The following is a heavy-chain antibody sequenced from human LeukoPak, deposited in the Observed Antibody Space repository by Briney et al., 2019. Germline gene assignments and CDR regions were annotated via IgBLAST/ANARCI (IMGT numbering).Heavy chain of an antibody. CDR1: GGSFSGYY. J-gene: IGHJ4*02. CDR2: INHSGST. D-gene: IGHD3-3*02. CDR3: ARSLALLRYIDF. V-gene: IGHV4-34*01. Sequence: SETLSLTCAVYGGSFSGYYWSWIRQPPGKGLEWIGEINHSGSTNYNLSLKSGVTISVDTSKNQFSLKLSSVTAADTAVYYCARSLALLRYIDFWGQGTLVTVSS.